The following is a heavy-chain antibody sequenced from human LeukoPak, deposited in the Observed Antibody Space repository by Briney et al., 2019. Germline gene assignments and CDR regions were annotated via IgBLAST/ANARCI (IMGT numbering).Heavy chain of an antibody. Sequence: PGGSLRLPCAAPGFTFSSFAMSWVRQAPGKGLEWVSVIGGGGDNTYYAGSVKGRFTISRDNSKNTLYLQMNSLRAEDTAIYYCAKNRGSSCYSALDCWGQGTLVTVSS. V-gene: IGHV3-23*01. CDR3: AKNRGSSCYSALDC. D-gene: IGHD2-15*01. CDR2: IGGGGDNT. J-gene: IGHJ4*02. CDR1: GFTFSSFA.